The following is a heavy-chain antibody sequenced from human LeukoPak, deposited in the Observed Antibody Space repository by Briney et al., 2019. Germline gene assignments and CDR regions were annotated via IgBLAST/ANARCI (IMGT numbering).Heavy chain of an antibody. V-gene: IGHV3-48*04. D-gene: IGHD6-19*01. CDR3: ARDLPSGWYYFDY. CDR2: ISSSSSTI. CDR1: GFTFSSYS. Sequence: GGSLRLSCAASGFTFSSYSMNWVRQAPGKGLEWVSYISSSSSTIYYADSVKGRFTISRDNAKNSLYLQMNSLRAEDTAVYYCARDLPSGWYYFDYWAREPWSPSPQ. J-gene: IGHJ4*02.